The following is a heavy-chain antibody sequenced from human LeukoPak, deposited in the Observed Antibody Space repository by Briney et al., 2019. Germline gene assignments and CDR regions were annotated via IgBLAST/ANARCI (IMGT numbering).Heavy chain of an antibody. V-gene: IGHV1-18*04. CDR3: AREGYSGYGGYYYGMDV. Sequence: ASVKVSRKASGYTFISYGISWVRQAPGQGLEWMGWISAYNGNTNYAQKVQGRVTMTTDTSTSTAYMEMRSLRSDDTAVYYCAREGYSGYGGYYYGMDVWGKGTTVTVSS. J-gene: IGHJ6*04. D-gene: IGHD5-12*01. CDR1: GYTFISYG. CDR2: ISAYNGNT.